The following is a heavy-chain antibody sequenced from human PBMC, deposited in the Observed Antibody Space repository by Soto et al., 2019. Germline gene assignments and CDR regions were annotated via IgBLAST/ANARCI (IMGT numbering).Heavy chain of an antibody. D-gene: IGHD5-18*01. V-gene: IGHV3-23*01. Sequence: EVHLLESGGGLVQPGGSLRLSCATSGFTFSSYGMSWVRQAPGKGLEWVSGISVTGTTYYADSVKGRFTISRDSSKNTLHLQMNSLRAEDTALYYCAKDTGVDTTSYYYYYGMDVWGQGTTVTVSS. CDR2: ISVTGTT. CDR1: GFTFSSYG. J-gene: IGHJ6*02. CDR3: AKDTGVDTTSYYYYYGMDV.